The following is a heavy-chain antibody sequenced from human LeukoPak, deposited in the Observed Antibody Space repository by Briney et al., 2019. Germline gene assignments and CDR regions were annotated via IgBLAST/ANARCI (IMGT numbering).Heavy chain of an antibody. CDR2: IYYSGST. CDR1: GGSISSGGYY. J-gene: IGHJ5*02. Sequence: SQTLSLTCTVSGGSISSGGYYWSWIRQHPGKGLEWIGYIYYSGSTYYNPSLKSRVTISVDTSKNQFSLKLSSVTAADTAVYYCARTDLNYDIFPRFTPGARENGGPNWFDPWGQGTLVTVSS. V-gene: IGHV4-31*03. CDR3: ARTDLNYDIFPRFTPGARENGGPNWFDP. D-gene: IGHD3-9*01.